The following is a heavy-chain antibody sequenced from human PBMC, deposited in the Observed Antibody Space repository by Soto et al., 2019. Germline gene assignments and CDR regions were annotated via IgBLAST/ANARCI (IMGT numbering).Heavy chain of an antibody. CDR3: ARDWTEDSHFDY. Sequence: GGSLRLSCAASGFTFSSSWMHWVRQAPGKGLEWVSSISSSSSYIYYADSVKGRFTISRDNAKNSLYLQMNSLRAEDTAVYYCARDWTEDSHFDYWGQGTLVTVSS. J-gene: IGHJ4*02. CDR2: ISSSSSYI. D-gene: IGHD2-15*01. CDR1: GFTFSSSW. V-gene: IGHV3-21*01.